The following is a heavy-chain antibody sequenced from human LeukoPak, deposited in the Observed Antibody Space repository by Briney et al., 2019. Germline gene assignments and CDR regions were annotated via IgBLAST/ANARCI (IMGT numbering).Heavy chain of an antibody. J-gene: IGHJ4*02. D-gene: IGHD6-19*01. CDR2: IIPIFGTA. CDR1: GGTSSRYA. CDR3: AKEPGIAVACYAFDY. Sequence: GPSVKVSSKASGGTSSRYATRWVRQAPGQGLEWMGGIIPIFGTANSAQTLQGRVTITADESTSTAYMVLCSLRTEETAVYYCAKEPGIAVACYAFDYWDQGTLVTVSS. V-gene: IGHV1-69*13.